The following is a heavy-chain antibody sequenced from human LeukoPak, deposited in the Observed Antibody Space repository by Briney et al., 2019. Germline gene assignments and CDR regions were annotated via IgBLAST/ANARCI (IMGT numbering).Heavy chain of an antibody. V-gene: IGHV3-21*01. CDR3: ARDRPSGCSGGSCYTPAAFQH. CDR2: ISSSSSYI. D-gene: IGHD2-15*01. Sequence: GGSLRLSCAASVFTFSSYSMNWVRQAPGKGLEWVSSISSSSSYIHYADSVKGRFTISRDNAKNSLFLQTNSLRAEDTAVYYCARDRPSGCSGGSCYTPAAFQHWGQGTLVTVSS. J-gene: IGHJ1*01. CDR1: VFTFSSYS.